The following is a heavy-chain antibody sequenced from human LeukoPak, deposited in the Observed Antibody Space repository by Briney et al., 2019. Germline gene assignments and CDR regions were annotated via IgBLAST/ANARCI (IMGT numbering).Heavy chain of an antibody. CDR3: TRQVGATGLTDY. D-gene: IGHD1-26*01. Sequence: PGGSLRLSCAASGFTFSSYAMSWVRQAPGKGLEWVSAISGSGGSTYYADSVKGRFTISRDDSKNTAYLQMNSLKTEDTAVYYCTRQVGATGLTDYWGQGTLVTVSS. J-gene: IGHJ4*02. CDR1: GFTFSSYA. CDR2: ISGSGGST. V-gene: IGHV3-23*01.